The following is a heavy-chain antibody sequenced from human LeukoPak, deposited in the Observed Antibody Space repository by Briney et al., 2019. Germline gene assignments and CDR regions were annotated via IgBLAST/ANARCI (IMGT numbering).Heavy chain of an antibody. CDR1: GGSISSYY. CDR3: ARDRSGYDLAY. CDR2: ISYSGST. V-gene: IGHV4-59*01. Sequence: SETLSLTCTVSGGSISSYYWSWIRQPPGKGLEWIGYISYSGSTNYNPSLKSRATMSVDTSKNQFSLKLIAVTAADTAVYYCARDRSGYDLAYWGQGTLVTVSS. J-gene: IGHJ4*02. D-gene: IGHD5-12*01.